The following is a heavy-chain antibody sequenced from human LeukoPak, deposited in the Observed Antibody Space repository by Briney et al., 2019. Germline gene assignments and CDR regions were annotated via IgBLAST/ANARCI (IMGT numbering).Heavy chain of an antibody. J-gene: IGHJ4*02. V-gene: IGHV3-23*01. Sequence: PGGSLRLNCSASGFTFSSNGMIWVRQAPGKGLEWVSDISGIGGSKYYADSVKGRFTISRENSKNTVYLQMNSLRAEDTAVYYCAKGNFTIWDYWGQGTLVTVSS. D-gene: IGHD3-9*01. CDR3: AKGNFTIWDY. CDR1: GFTFSSNG. CDR2: ISGIGGSK.